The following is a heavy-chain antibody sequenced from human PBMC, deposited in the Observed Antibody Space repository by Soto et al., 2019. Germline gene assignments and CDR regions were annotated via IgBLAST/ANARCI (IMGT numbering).Heavy chain of an antibody. CDR1: GFTFSSYG. D-gene: IGHD6-19*01. V-gene: IGHV3-30*18. J-gene: IGHJ1*01. CDR3: AKGVAVPGTYFKH. Sequence: QVQLVESGGGVVQPGRSLRLSCAASGFTFSSYGMHWVRQAPGKGLEWVAVISYDGSNEYYGDSVKGRFTISRDNSKNTLYLQMNSLRAEDTAMYYCAKGVAVPGTYFKHWGQGTLVTVSS. CDR2: ISYDGSNE.